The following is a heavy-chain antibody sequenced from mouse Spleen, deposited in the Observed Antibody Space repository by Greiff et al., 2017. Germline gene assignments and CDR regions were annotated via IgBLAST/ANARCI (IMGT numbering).Heavy chain of an antibody. Sequence: QVTLKVCGPGILQPSQTLSLTCSFSGFSLSTYGTAVNWIRQPSGKGLEWLAQIGSDDSKLNNPFLKSRITISKDTSNSQVFLKITSVDTEDSATYYCANSRYGYWFAYWGQGTLVTVSA. CDR3: ANSRYGYWFAY. J-gene: IGHJ3*01. D-gene: IGHD1-2*01. CDR1: GFSLSTYGTA. V-gene: IGHV8-8-1*01. CDR2: IGSDDSK.